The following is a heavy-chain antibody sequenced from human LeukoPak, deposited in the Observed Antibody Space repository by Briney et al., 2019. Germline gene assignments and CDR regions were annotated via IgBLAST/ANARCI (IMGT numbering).Heavy chain of an antibody. CDR3: ARHARVGRYDFWSGYYYFDY. J-gene: IGHJ4*02. CDR1: GYSFTTYW. Sequence: GESLKISCKGSGYSFTTYWIGWVRQMPGKGLEWMGIIYPGDSDTRYSPSFQGQVTISADRSISTAYLQWSSLKASDTAMYYCARHARVGRYDFWSGYYYFDYWGQGTLVTVSS. V-gene: IGHV5-51*01. D-gene: IGHD3-3*01. CDR2: IYPGDSDT.